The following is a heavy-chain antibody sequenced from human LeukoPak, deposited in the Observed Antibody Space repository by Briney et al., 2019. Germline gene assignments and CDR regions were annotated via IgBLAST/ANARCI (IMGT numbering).Heavy chain of an antibody. Sequence: ASVKVSCKASGGTFSSYAISWVRQAPGQGLEWMGGIILIFGTANYAQKFQGRVTITADESTSTAYMELSSLRSEDTAVYYCARDLVRVRGVIENYYYGMDVWGKGTTVTVSS. D-gene: IGHD3-10*01. CDR3: ARDLVRVRGVIENYYYGMDV. CDR1: GGTFSSYA. V-gene: IGHV1-69*13. CDR2: IILIFGTA. J-gene: IGHJ6*04.